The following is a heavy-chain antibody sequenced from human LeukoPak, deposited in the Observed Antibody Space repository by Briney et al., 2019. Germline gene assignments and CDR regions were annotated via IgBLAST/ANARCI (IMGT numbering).Heavy chain of an antibody. CDR1: GFTFDDYA. J-gene: IGHJ4*02. CDR3: ARVGIAYYYDSSGYYTDF. Sequence: GRSLRLSCAASGFTFDDYAMHWVRQAPGKGLEWVSGISWNSGSIGYADSVKGRFTISRDNAKNSLYLQMNSLRAEDTAVYYCARVGIAYYYDSSGYYTDFWGQGTLVTVSS. V-gene: IGHV3-9*01. D-gene: IGHD3-22*01. CDR2: ISWNSGSI.